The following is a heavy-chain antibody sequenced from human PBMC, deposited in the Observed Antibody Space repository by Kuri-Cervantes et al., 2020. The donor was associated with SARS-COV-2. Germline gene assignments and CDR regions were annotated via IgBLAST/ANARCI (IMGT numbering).Heavy chain of an antibody. J-gene: IGHJ3*02. CDR3: ARRLQLAGAFDI. D-gene: IGHD6-13*01. CDR2: IYTSGST. CDR1: GGSISSGSYY. V-gene: IGHV4-61*02. Sequence: SETLSLTCTVSGGSISSGSYYWSWIRQPAGKGLEWIGRIYTSGSTNYNPSLKSRVTISVDTSKNQFSLKLSSVTAADTAVYYCARRLQLAGAFDIWGQGTMVTVSS.